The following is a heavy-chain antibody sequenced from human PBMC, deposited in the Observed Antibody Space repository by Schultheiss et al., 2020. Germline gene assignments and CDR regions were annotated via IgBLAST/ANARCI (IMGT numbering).Heavy chain of an antibody. Sequence: GGSLRLSCAASGFTFSSYSMNWVRQAPGKGLEWVSAISGSGGSTYYADSVKGRFTISRDNSKNTLYLQMNSLRAEDTAVYYCAKDPRSRKAYWGQGTLVTVSS. CDR1: GFTFSSYS. CDR2: ISGSGGST. D-gene: IGHD2-2*01. CDR3: AKDPRSRKAY. V-gene: IGHV3-23*01. J-gene: IGHJ4*02.